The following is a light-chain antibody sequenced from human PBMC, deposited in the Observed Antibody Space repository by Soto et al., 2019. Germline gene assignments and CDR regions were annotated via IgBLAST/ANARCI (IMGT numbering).Light chain of an antibody. Sequence: IQITPTPTSPSASVEARGTITFRASQTISSNLNWYQQKPGKAPKLLIYGASSLQSGVPSRFSGSGSGIDFTLTISSLQPEDLATYYCQQSYTTPYTVGQGTKVDI. CDR2: GAS. V-gene: IGKV1-39*01. J-gene: IGKJ2*01. CDR1: QTISSN. CDR3: QQSYTTPYT.